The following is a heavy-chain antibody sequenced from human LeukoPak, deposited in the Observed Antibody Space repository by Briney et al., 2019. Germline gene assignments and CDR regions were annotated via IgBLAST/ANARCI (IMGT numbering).Heavy chain of an antibody. D-gene: IGHD3-10*01. J-gene: IGHJ4*02. Sequence: GGSLRLSCAASGFTFSSYSMSGGRQARGRGVERVSDISSSSSTIYYAASVKGRVTISRDNAKNSLYLQMNSLRAEDTAVYYCARDYMVRGTVDYWGQGTLVTASS. CDR3: ARDYMVRGTVDY. CDR1: GFTFSSYS. CDR2: ISSSSSTI. V-gene: IGHV3-48*01.